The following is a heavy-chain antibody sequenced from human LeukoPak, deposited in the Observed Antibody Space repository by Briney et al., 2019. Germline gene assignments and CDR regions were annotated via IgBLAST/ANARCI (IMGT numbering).Heavy chain of an antibody. CDR1: GYSISSGYY. D-gene: IGHD6-19*01. CDR2: IYHSGST. Sequence: SETLSLTCTVSGYSISSGYYWGWIRQPPGKGLEWIGSIYHSGSTYYNPSLKSRVTISVDTSKNQFSLKLSSVTAADTAVYYRARDSSGLDYWGQGTLVTVSS. J-gene: IGHJ4*02. V-gene: IGHV4-38-2*02. CDR3: ARDSSGLDY.